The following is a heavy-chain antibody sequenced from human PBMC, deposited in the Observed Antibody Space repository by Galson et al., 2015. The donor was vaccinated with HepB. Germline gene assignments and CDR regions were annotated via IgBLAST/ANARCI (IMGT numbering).Heavy chain of an antibody. CDR1: GFTFSSYA. V-gene: IGHV3-64D*06. D-gene: IGHD3-22*01. CDR3: VKGYYYDSSGYPYFDY. CDR2: ISSNGGST. Sequence: SLRLSCAASGFTFSSYAMHWVRQAPGEGLEYVSAISSNGGSTYYADSVKGRFTISRDNSKNTLYLQMSSLRAEDTAVYYCVKGYYYDSSGYPYFDYWGQGTLVTVSS. J-gene: IGHJ4*02.